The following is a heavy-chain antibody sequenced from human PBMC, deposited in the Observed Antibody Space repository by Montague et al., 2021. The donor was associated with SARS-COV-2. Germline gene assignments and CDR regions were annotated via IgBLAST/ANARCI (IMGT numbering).Heavy chain of an antibody. CDR1: GGSFSGYY. CDR3: ARASLGYCSGGRCYVGFDP. Sequence: SETLSLTCAVYGGSFSGYYWSWIRQPPGKGLEWIGEINHSGSTNYNPSLKSRVTISVDTSENQFSLKLSSVTAADTAVYYCARASLGYCSGGRCYVGFDPWGQGTLVTVSS. CDR2: INHSGST. D-gene: IGHD2-15*01. V-gene: IGHV4-34*01. J-gene: IGHJ5*02.